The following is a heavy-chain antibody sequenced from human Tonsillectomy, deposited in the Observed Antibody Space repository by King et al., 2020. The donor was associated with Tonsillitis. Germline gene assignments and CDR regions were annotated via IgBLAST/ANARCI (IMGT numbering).Heavy chain of an antibody. D-gene: IGHD5/OR15-5a*01. CDR2: IKQDGGEK. V-gene: IGHV3-7*01. Sequence: EVQLVESGGGLVQPGGSLRLSCAASGFSFSSYWMSRVRQAPGKGLEWVADIKQDGGEKYYVDSVKGRFTISRDNAENSLYLQMSGLRVGDTAVYYCVRALASVSDYWGQGTLVTVSS. CDR3: VRALASVSDY. CDR1: GFSFSSYW. J-gene: IGHJ4*02.